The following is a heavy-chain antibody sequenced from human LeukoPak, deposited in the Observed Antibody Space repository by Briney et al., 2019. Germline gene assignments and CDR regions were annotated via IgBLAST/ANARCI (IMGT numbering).Heavy chain of an antibody. J-gene: IGHJ5*02. V-gene: IGHV1-2*02. CDR3: ARGSGSSRRIYNWFDP. Sequence: ASVKVSCKASGYTFTGYYMHWVRQAPGQRLEWMGWINPNSGGTNYSQKFQVRVTMTRDTSIRTAYMELSRLRSDDTAVYYCARGSGSSRRIYNWFDPWGQGTLVTVSS. CDR1: GYTFTGYY. D-gene: IGHD6-13*01. CDR2: INPNSGGT.